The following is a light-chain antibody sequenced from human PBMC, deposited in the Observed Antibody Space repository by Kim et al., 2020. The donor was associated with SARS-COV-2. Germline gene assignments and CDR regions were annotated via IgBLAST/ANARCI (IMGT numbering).Light chain of an antibody. CDR2: GAF. CDR3: QQYNSWPLA. Sequence: EIVMTQSPATLSVSPGERATLSCRASQSVNSNLAWYQQKPGQAPRLLIYGAFTRATGIPARFSGSGSGTEFTLTISSLQSEDFAVYYCQQYNSWPLAFGQGTKVDIK. V-gene: IGKV3-15*01. CDR1: QSVNSN. J-gene: IGKJ1*01.